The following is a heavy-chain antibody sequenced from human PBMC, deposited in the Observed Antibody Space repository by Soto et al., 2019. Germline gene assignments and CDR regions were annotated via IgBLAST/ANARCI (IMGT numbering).Heavy chain of an antibody. J-gene: IGHJ4*02. CDR3: ARDRGGSPIAD. D-gene: IGHD6-13*01. CDR2: IYSGGST. CDR1: GFTVSSNY. Sequence: EVQLVESGGGLVQPGGSLRLSCAASGFTVSSNYMSWVRQAPGKGLEWVSVIYSGGSTYYADSVKGRFTISRDNSKNTLYLEMNSLRAEDTAVYYCARDRGGSPIADWGQGTLVTVSS. V-gene: IGHV3-66*01.